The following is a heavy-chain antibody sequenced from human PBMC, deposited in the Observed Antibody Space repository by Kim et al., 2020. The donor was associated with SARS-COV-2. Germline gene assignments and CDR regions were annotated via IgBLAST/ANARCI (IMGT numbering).Heavy chain of an antibody. V-gene: IGHV3-23*01. CDR2: ISGSGGNT. CDR3: AKSSESAYYYNNMDV. J-gene: IGHJ6*02. Sequence: GGSLRLSCAASGFSFNNYAMNWVRQAPGKGLEWVSGISGSGGNTYHADSVKGRFTISRDNSKNTLYPQMNSLRAEDTAVYYCAKSSESAYYYNNMDVWGQGTTVTVSS. CDR1: GFSFNNYA.